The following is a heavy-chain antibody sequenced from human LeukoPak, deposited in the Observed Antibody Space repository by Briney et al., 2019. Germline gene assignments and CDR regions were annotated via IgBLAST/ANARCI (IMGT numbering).Heavy chain of an antibody. D-gene: IGHD3-3*01. CDR2: IIPLFGIA. V-gene: IGHV1-69*05. J-gene: IGHJ1*01. CDR3: ARGSALLGVVTPSENFVH. Sequence: ASVKVSCTTSVDTFKNYALSWVRQAPGQGLEWMGRIIPLFGIATYAERFQGRLTIITDESTNTAYMELSSLRSDDTALYYCARGSALLGVVTPSENFVHWGQGTLLTVSS. CDR1: VDTFKNYA.